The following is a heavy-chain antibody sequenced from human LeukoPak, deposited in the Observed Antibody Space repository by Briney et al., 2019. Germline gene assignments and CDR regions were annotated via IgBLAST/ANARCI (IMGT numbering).Heavy chain of an antibody. CDR3: ARAHPDYGDSLWFDP. Sequence: GGSLRLSCAASGFTFSSYWMTWVRQAPGKGLEWVANIKPDGSEKYYVDSVKGRFTISRDNAKNSLYLQMNSLRAEDTAVYYCARAHPDYGDSLWFDPWGQGTLVTVSS. CDR1: GFTFSSYW. D-gene: IGHD4-17*01. V-gene: IGHV3-7*01. J-gene: IGHJ5*02. CDR2: IKPDGSEK.